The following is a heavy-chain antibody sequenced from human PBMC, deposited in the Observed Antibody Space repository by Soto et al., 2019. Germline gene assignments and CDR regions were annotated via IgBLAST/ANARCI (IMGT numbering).Heavy chain of an antibody. CDR2: IRSKANSCAT. Sequence: PGGSLRLSCAASGFTFSGSAMHWVRQASGKGLEWVGRIRSKANSCATAYAASVKGRFTISRDDSKNTAYLQMNSLKTEDTAVYYCTRGSWNDVGYYYGMDVWGQGTTVTVSS. CDR3: TRGSWNDVGYYYGMDV. V-gene: IGHV3-73*01. J-gene: IGHJ6*02. CDR1: GFTFSGSA. D-gene: IGHD1-1*01.